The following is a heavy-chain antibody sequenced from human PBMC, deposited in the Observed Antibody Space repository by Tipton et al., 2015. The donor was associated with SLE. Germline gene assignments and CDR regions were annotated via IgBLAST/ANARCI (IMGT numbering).Heavy chain of an antibody. CDR3: ARDWGGWHPNNAFDI. J-gene: IGHJ3*02. CDR2: IYYSGST. D-gene: IGHD6-19*01. CDR1: GGSISSSSYY. Sequence: TLSLTCTVSGGSISSSSYYWGWIRQPPGKGLEWIGSIYYSGSTYHNPSLKSRVTISVDTSKNQFSLKLSSVTAADTAVYYCARDWGGWHPNNAFDIWGQGTMVTVSS. V-gene: IGHV4-39*07.